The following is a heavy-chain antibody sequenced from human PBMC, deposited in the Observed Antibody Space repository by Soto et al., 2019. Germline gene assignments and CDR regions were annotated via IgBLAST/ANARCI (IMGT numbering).Heavy chain of an antibody. CDR3: ASGGVDYYYYYGTDV. CDR1: GGTFSSYA. V-gene: IGHV1-69*13. J-gene: IGHJ6*02. Sequence: SVKVSCKASGGTFSSYAISWVRQAPGQGLEWMGGVIPIFGTANYAQKFQGRVTITADESTSTAYMELSSLRSEDTAVYYCASGGVDYYYYYGTDVWGQGTTVTFSS. D-gene: IGHD2-15*01. CDR2: VIPIFGTA.